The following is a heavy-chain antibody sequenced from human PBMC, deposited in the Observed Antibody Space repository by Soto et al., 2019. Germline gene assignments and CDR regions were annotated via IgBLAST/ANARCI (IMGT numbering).Heavy chain of an antibody. V-gene: IGHV4-30-4*01. J-gene: IGHJ4*02. Sequence: PSETLSLTCTVSGGSISSGDYYWSWIRQPPGKGLEWIGYIYYSGSTYYNPSLKSRVTISVDRSRNQFSLKLSSVTAADTAVYYCARVRVRGIVDYWGQGTLVTVSS. D-gene: IGHD3-10*01. CDR1: GGSISSGDYY. CDR3: ARVRVRGIVDY. CDR2: IYYSGST.